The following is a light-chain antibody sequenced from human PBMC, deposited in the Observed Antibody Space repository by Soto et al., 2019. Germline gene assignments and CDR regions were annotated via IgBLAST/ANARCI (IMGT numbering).Light chain of an antibody. CDR2: DTS. CDR1: QSISSW. CDR3: QQYNSYPWT. Sequence: DIQMTQSPSTLSASVGDRVTITCRASQSISSWLAWYQQNPGKAPKLLIYDTSSLESGVPSRFSGSGSGTEFTLTISGLQPDDFATYDCQQYNSYPWTFGQGTKVEIK. J-gene: IGKJ1*01. V-gene: IGKV1-5*01.